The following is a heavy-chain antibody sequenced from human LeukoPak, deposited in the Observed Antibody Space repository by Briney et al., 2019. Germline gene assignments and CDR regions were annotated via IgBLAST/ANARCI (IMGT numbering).Heavy chain of an antibody. CDR2: IYYSGST. Sequence: SQTLSLTCTVSGGSISSGDYYWSWIRQPPGKGLEWIGYIYYSGSTYYNPSLKSRVTISVETSKNQFSLKLSSVTAADTAVYYCARVPIEVPAANSHYFDYWGQGTLVTVSS. CDR3: ARVPIEVPAANSHYFDY. V-gene: IGHV4-30-4*01. J-gene: IGHJ4*02. CDR1: GGSISSGDYY. D-gene: IGHD2-2*01.